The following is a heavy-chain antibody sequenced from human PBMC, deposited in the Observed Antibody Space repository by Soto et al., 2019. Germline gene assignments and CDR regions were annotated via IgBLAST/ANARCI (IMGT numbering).Heavy chain of an antibody. Sequence: QITLKESGPTLVKPTQTLTLTCTFSGLSLSTSGEAVGWIRQPPGNALEWLALIYWDDDKRYNPTLKTRLTITNDTPQIQVVLTLTIMDPVDTATYYCAHDVSNSPAGWFDPWGQGILVTVSS. D-gene: IGHD3-10*02. CDR1: GLSLSTSGEA. CDR3: AHDVSNSPAGWFDP. V-gene: IGHV2-5*02. J-gene: IGHJ5*02. CDR2: IYWDDDK.